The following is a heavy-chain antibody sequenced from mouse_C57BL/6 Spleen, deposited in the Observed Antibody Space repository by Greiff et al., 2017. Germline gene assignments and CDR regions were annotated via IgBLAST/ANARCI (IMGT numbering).Heavy chain of an antibody. J-gene: IGHJ4*01. CDR2: INYDGSST. CDR3: ARDSNYAMDY. D-gene: IGHD1-1*01. Sequence: EVQRVESEGGLVQPGSSMKLSCTASGFTFSDYYMAWVRQVPEKGLEWVANINYDGSSTYYLDYLKSRFIISRDNAKNILYLQMSSLKSEDTATYYCARDSNYAMDYWGQGTSVTVSS. V-gene: IGHV5-16*01. CDR1: GFTFSDYY.